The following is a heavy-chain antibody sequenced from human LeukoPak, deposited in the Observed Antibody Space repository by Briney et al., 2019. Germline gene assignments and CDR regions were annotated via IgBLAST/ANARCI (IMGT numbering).Heavy chain of an antibody. Sequence: PGGSLRLSCAASGFTFSSYAMSWVRQAPGKGLEWVSAISGSGGSTYYADSVKGRFTISRDNSKNTLYLQMNSLRAEDTAVNYCARCLGGDYVADTYWYFDLWGRGALVTVSS. CDR1: GFTFSSYA. CDR3: ARCLGGDYVADTYWYFDL. D-gene: IGHD4-17*01. V-gene: IGHV3-23*01. CDR2: ISGSGGST. J-gene: IGHJ2*01.